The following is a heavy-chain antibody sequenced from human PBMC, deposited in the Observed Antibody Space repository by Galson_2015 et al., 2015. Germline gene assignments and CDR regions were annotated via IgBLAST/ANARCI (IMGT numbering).Heavy chain of an antibody. CDR2: IYPGDSDT. CDR1: GYSFTSYW. V-gene: IGHV5-51*03. J-gene: IGHJ4*02. Sequence: QSGAEVKKPGESLKISCKGSGYSFTSYWIGWVRQMPGKGLEWMGIIYPGDSDTRYSPSFQGQVTISADKSISTAYLQWSSLKASDTAMYYCARRDSPGDYDILTTPYGYWGQGTLVTVSS. CDR3: ARRDSPGDYDILTTPYGY. D-gene: IGHD3-9*01.